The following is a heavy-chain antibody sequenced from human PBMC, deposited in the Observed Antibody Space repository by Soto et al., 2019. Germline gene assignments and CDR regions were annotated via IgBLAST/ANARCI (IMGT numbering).Heavy chain of an antibody. CDR2: ILGSGSGT. CDR1: GFTFSSYA. D-gene: IGHD1-26*01. Sequence: GGSLRLSCAASGFTFSSYAVSWVRQAPGEGLEWLSIILGSGSGTYYADSVKGRYTIYRDNTKITLYLHMNSLRAEYTGVYYFVIDILGNRRGVDFCGQGTLINVS. CDR3: VIDILGNRRGVDF. V-gene: IGHV3-23*01. J-gene: IGHJ4*02.